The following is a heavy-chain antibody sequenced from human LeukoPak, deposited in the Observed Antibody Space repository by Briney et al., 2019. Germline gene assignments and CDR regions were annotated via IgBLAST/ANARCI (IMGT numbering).Heavy chain of an antibody. Sequence: GASVKVSCKASGYTFTSYDINWVRQATGQGLEWMGWINPNSGGTNYAQKFQGRVTMTRDTSISTAYMELSRLRSDDTAVYYCARGGYYQPGNSFDYWGQGTLVTVSS. CDR1: GYTFTSYD. D-gene: IGHD2-2*01. CDR2: INPNSGGT. CDR3: ARGGYYQPGNSFDY. V-gene: IGHV1-2*02. J-gene: IGHJ4*02.